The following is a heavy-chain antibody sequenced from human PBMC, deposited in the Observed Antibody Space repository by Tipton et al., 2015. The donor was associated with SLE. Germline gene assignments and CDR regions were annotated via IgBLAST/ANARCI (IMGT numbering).Heavy chain of an antibody. CDR3: ARRHYSGPFDN. J-gene: IGHJ4*02. CDR1: GVSISTYY. D-gene: IGHD5-12*01. CDR2: IYYSGST. V-gene: IGHV4-59*12. Sequence: TLSLTCTVSGVSISTYYWSWVRQPPGKGLEWIGYIYYSGSTNHNPSLKSRVTMSVDTSKNQFSLKLSSVTAADTAVYYCARRHYSGPFDNWGQGTLVTVST.